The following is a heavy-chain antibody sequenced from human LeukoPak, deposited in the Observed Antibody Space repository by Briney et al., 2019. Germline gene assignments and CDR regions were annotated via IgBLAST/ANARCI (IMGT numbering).Heavy chain of an antibody. V-gene: IGHV4-38-2*02. J-gene: IGHJ4*02. CDR2: IYHSGST. Sequence: SETLSLTCTVSGYSISSGYYWGWIRQPPGKGLEWIGSIYHSGSTYHNPSLKSRVNISVDTSKNQFSLKLSSVTAADTAVYYCARVRKSSNFFFDYWGQGTLVTVSS. D-gene: IGHD6-13*01. CDR1: GYSISSGYY. CDR3: ARVRKSSNFFFDY.